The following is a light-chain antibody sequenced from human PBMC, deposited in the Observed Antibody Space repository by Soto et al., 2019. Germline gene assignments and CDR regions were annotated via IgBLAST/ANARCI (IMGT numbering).Light chain of an antibody. CDR1: QTVSRH. V-gene: IGKV3-15*01. CDR3: QQYNTWPLIT. Sequence: EIVLTQSPATLSLSPGERATLSFIASQTVSRHLAWYQQKPGQAPRLLIFGASTRATGIPDRFSGSGSGTDFTLTISSLQSEDFAVYYCQQYNTWPLITFGPGTRLEIK. CDR2: GAS. J-gene: IGKJ5*01.